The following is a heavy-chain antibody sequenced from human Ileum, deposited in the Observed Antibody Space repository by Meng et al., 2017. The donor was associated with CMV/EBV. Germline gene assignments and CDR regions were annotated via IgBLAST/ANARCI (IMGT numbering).Heavy chain of an antibody. V-gene: IGHV4-61*01. CDR3: ARDRSGYSGYDCGYYYGMDV. CDR1: GGSVSSGSYY. J-gene: IGHJ6*02. CDR2: IYYSGST. D-gene: IGHD5-12*01. Sequence: GSLRLSCTVSGGSVSSGSYYWSWIRQPPGKGLEWIGYIYYSGSTNYNPSLKSRVTISVDTSKNQFSLKLSSVTAADTAVYYCARDRSGYSGYDCGYYYGMDVWGQGTTVTVSS.